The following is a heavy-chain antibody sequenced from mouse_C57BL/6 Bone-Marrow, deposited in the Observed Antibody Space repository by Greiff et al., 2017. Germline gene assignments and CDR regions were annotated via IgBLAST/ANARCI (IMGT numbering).Heavy chain of an antibody. V-gene: IGHV5-16*01. D-gene: IGHD2-1*01. CDR3: ARAPYGNYVDY. CDR1: GFTFSDYY. Sequence: EVKLVESEGGLVQPGSSMKLSCTASGFTFSDYYMAWVRQVPEKGLEWVANINYDGSSTYYLDSLKSRFIISRDNAKNILYLQMSSLKSEDTATYYCARAPYGNYVDYWGQGTTLTVSS. CDR2: INYDGSST. J-gene: IGHJ2*01.